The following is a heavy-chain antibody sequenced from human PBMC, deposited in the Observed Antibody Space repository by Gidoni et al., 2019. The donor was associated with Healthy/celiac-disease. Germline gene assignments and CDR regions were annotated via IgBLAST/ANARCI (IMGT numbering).Heavy chain of an antibody. CDR3: AREQLVPRYFDY. V-gene: IGHV4-34*01. CDR1: GGSFSGYY. Sequence: QVQLQQWGAGLLKPSETLSLTCAVYGGSFSGYYWSWIRQPPGKGLEWIGEINHSGSTNYNPSLKSRVTISVDTSKNQFSLKLSSVTAADTAVYYCAREQLVPRYFDYWGQGTLVTVSS. D-gene: IGHD6-13*01. CDR2: INHSGST. J-gene: IGHJ4*02.